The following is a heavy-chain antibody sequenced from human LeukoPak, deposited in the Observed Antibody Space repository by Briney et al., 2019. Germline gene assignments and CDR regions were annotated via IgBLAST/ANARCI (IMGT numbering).Heavy chain of an antibody. CDR1: GFSFSSYG. Sequence: GRSLRLSCAGSGFSFSSYGMHWVRQAPGKGLEWMAFIRSDGSNKYYADSVKGRFTISRDNAKNTLYLQMNSLRAEDTAVYYCTRSAAAGGRGFDPWGQGTLVTVSS. CDR3: TRSAAAGGRGFDP. V-gene: IGHV3-33*03. J-gene: IGHJ5*02. D-gene: IGHD6-13*01. CDR2: IRSDGSNK.